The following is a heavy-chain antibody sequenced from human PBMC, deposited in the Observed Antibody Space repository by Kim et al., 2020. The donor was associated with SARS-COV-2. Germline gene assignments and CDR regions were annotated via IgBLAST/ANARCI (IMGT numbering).Heavy chain of an antibody. CDR3: ARGEGGDCSGGSCYSYYFDY. CDR1: GGSFSGYY. V-gene: IGHV4-34*01. Sequence: SETLSLTCAVYGGSFSGYYWSWIRQPPGKGLEWIGEINHSGSTNYNPSLKSRVTISVDTSKNQFSLKLSSVTAADTAVYYCARGEGGDCSGGSCYSYYFDYWGQGTLVTVSS. CDR2: INHSGST. J-gene: IGHJ4*02. D-gene: IGHD2-15*01.